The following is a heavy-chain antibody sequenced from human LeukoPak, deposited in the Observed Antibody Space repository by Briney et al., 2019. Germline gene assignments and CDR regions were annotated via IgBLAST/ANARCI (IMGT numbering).Heavy chain of an antibody. D-gene: IGHD3-10*01. V-gene: IGHV4-38-2*02. CDR2: IFHSGST. Sequence: SETLSLTCTVSGYSISSGYYWGWIRPPPGKGLEWIGSIFHSGSTYYNPSLKSRVTMSIDTSKNQFSLNLISVTAADTAVYYCARDSGTTGEVKFDPWGQGTLVTVSS. CDR1: GYSISSGYY. CDR3: ARDSGTTGEVKFDP. J-gene: IGHJ5*02.